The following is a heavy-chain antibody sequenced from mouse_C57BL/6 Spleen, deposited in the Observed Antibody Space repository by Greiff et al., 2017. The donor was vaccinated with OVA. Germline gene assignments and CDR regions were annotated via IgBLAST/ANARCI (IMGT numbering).Heavy chain of an antibody. J-gene: IGHJ2*01. CDR1: GYTFTSYW. D-gene: IGHD3-2*01. Sequence: QVQLQQPGAELVKPGASVKLSCKASGYTFTSYWMQWVKQRPGQGLEWIGEIDPSDSYTNYNQKFKGKATLTVDTSSSTAYMQLSSLTAEDSAVYYCARGDSAFDYWGQGTTLTVSS. CDR2: IDPSDSYT. CDR3: ARGDSAFDY. V-gene: IGHV1-50*01.